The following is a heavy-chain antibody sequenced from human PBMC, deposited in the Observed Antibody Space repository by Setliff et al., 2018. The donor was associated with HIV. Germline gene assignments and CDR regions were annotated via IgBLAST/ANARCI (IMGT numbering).Heavy chain of an antibody. CDR2: IYQSGST. J-gene: IGHJ4*01. CDR1: GASISDSNSY. Sequence: SETLSLTCAVYGASISDSNSYWGWIRQPPGKRLEWLGSIYQSGSTSYNPSLSSRLTISVDTSKNQFSLKLSSVTAADTAVYYCARTEDYSYGDAPFDYWGHGTLVTVSS. D-gene: IGHD5-18*01. V-gene: IGHV4-39*07. CDR3: ARTEDYSYGDAPFDY.